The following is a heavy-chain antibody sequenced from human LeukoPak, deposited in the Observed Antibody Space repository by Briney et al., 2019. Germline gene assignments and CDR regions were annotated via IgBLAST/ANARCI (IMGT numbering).Heavy chain of an antibody. CDR1: GFTFSTYN. Sequence: GGSLRLSCAASGFTFSTYNMNWVRHAPGKGLEWVSGINWSGDRIGYADSVKGRFTISRDNAKKSLYLQMNSLRTEDTALYYCAKGGIHRGYYYYYMDVWGKGTTVTISS. CDR2: INWSGDRI. J-gene: IGHJ6*03. CDR3: AKGGIHRGYYYYYMDV. D-gene: IGHD6-13*01. V-gene: IGHV3-9*01.